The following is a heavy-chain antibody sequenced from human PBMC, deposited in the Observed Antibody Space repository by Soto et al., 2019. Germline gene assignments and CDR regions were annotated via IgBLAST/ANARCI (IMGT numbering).Heavy chain of an antibody. CDR1: GFIFSAYG. J-gene: IGHJ6*02. V-gene: IGHV3-30*18. Sequence: QVHLVESGGGVVQPGRSLRLSCAASGFIFSAYGMHWVRQAPGKGLEWVAFISYDGSNKQYVDSVKGRFTISRDNSKEKVYLQMNSLRDEDRAVYHCAKDLSSPTYGLEDWGQGTTVTVSS. CDR2: ISYDGSNK. CDR3: AKDLSSPTYGLED.